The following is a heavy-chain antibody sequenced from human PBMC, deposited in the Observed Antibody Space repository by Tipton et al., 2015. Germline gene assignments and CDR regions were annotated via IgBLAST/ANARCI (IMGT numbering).Heavy chain of an antibody. V-gene: IGHV1-18*01. Sequence: QVQLVQSGAEVKKPGASVKVSCKASGYSFTSYGFSWVRQAPGQGLEWMGWIHPNSGDTTYAQKFYGRVTMTTDTSISTAYMELKTLRSDDTAVYYCAREWADYYDSGSYYNAKISFDPWGQGTLVTVSS. D-gene: IGHD3-10*01. CDR1: GYSFTSYG. CDR3: AREWADYYDSGSYYNAKISFDP. J-gene: IGHJ5*02. CDR2: IHPNSGDT.